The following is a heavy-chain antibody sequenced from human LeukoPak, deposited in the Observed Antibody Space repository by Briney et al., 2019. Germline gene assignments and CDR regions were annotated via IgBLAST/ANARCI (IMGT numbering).Heavy chain of an antibody. CDR3: ARGLKLEPREIDY. CDR1: GYTFTNYY. J-gene: IGHJ4*02. V-gene: IGHV1-46*01. D-gene: IGHD1-14*01. Sequence: ASVKVSCKASGYTFTNYYIHWVRQAPGQGLEWMGLINPGGDNTDYAQNFQGRVTMTRDTSTSTVYMGLSSLRSEDTAVYYCARGLKLEPREIDYWGQGTLVTVSS. CDR2: INPGGDNT.